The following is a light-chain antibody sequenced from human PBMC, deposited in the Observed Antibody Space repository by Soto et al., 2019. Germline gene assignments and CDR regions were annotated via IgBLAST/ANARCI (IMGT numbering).Light chain of an antibody. CDR1: SSNIGAGYD. Sequence: QSVLTQPPSVSGAPGQRVTISCTGSSSNIGAGYDVHWYQQLPGTAPKLLIYGNSNRPSGVPDRFSGSKSGTSASLAITGLQAEDEADYYCQSYDRGLKVFGGGTKLTVL. CDR2: GNS. CDR3: QSYDRGLKV. J-gene: IGLJ3*02. V-gene: IGLV1-40*01.